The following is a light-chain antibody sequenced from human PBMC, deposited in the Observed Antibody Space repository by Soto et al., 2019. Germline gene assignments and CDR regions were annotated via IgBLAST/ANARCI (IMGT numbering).Light chain of an antibody. CDR2: WSS. J-gene: IGKJ2*01. V-gene: IGKV4-1*01. Sequence: DIVMTQSPDSLAVSLGERATINCKSSQSVLYSVNNENYLAWFQQTAGQPPKLLVYWSSNRASGGPDRFIGSGSGTDVTLTISSLQAEDVAVYYCQQYHSLPYTFGQGTKLEI. CDR1: QSVLYSVNNENY. CDR3: QQYHSLPYT.